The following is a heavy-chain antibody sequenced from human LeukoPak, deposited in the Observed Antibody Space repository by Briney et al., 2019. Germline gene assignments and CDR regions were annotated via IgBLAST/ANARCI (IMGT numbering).Heavy chain of an antibody. V-gene: IGHV3-23*01. D-gene: IGHD4-17*01. Sequence: GGSLRLSCAASGFTFSSYIISWVRQTPGKGLEWVSAISGSGGSTYYADSVKGRFTISRDNSKDTLYLQMNSLRAEDTAVYYCAKDQDGASRGMDVWGQGTTVTVSS. CDR2: ISGSGGST. J-gene: IGHJ6*02. CDR3: AKDQDGASRGMDV. CDR1: GFTFSSYI.